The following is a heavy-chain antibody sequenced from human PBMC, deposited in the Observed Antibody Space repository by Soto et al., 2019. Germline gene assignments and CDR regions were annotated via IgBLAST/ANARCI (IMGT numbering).Heavy chain of an antibody. CDR1: GGSFSGYY. V-gene: IGHV4-34*01. J-gene: IGHJ6*02. D-gene: IGHD3-10*01. CDR2: INHSGST. CDR3: ANGRYYYGSGRPTTLGVRVYGMDV. Sequence: SETLSLTCAVYGGSFSGYYWSWIRQPPGKGLEWIGEINHSGSTNYNPSLKSRVTISVDTSKNQFSLKLSSVTAADTAVYYCANGRYYYGSGRPTTLGVRVYGMDVWGQGTTVPVSS.